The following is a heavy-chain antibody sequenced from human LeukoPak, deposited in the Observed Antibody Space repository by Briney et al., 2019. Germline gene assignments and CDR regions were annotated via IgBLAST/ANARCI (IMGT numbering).Heavy chain of an antibody. Sequence: PAQSLRLSCAVSGFCFTNFWMSWVRQPHEGGLEWVANIHPEVNEKYHVESEKGGFIISRDNTKKLLFLQMNGLRVEDTAVYYCARGDASSGDHWGQGTLVTVSS. V-gene: IGHV3-7*04. J-gene: IGHJ4*02. CDR2: IHPEVNEK. CDR3: ARGDASSGDH. CDR1: GFCFTNFW.